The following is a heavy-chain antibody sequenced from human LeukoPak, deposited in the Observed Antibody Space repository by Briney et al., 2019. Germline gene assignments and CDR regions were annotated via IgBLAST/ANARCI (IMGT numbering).Heavy chain of an antibody. J-gene: IGHJ6*03. CDR1: GGSFSGYY. Sequence: SETLSLTCAVYGGSFSGYYWTWIRQSPGKGLEWIGEINPSGSTYYNPSLKSRLTISRDTSKNQFSLRLCSVTAAGTAVYYCARGRQEISMILVVMTGVSYYLDVWGKGTTVTVS. V-gene: IGHV4-34*01. CDR2: INPSGST. D-gene: IGHD3-22*01. CDR3: ARGRQEISMILVVMTGVSYYLDV.